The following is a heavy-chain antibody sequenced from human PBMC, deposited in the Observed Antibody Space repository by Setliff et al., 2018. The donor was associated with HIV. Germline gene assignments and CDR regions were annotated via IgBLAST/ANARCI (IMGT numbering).Heavy chain of an antibody. D-gene: IGHD1-1*01. CDR1: GGSISGYF. Sequence: PSETLSLTCTVSGGSISGYFWSWIRQPAGKGLEWIGRTFTSGITNYSPPLKSRVTMSVDTSKNQFSLTLTSVTAADTAVYYCAREPKGGYDRALDYWGQGTLVTVSS. J-gene: IGHJ4*02. CDR2: TFTSGIT. V-gene: IGHV4-4*07. CDR3: AREPKGGYDRALDY.